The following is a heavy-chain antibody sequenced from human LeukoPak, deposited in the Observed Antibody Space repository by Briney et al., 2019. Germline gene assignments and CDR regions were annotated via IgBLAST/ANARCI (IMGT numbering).Heavy chain of an antibody. CDR3: AKVYRYYDSSCQH. CDR2: ISGDGRST. V-gene: IGHV3-43*02. CDR1: GFTFDDYA. D-gene: IGHD3-22*01. Sequence: GGSLGLSCAASGFTFDDYAMHWVRQAPGKGLEWVSLISGDGRSTYFADSVKGRFTISRDNSKNSLSLQMNSLRTEDTALYYCAKVYRYYDSSCQHWGQGTLVTISS. J-gene: IGHJ1*01.